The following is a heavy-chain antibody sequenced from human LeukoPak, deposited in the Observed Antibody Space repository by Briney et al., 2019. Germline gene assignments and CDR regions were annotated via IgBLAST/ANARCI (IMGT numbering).Heavy chain of an antibody. J-gene: IGHJ4*02. CDR3: TALIDSSGYYPFDY. D-gene: IGHD3-22*01. Sequence: QPSGTLSLTCAVYGGSISSSNWWSWVRQPPGKGLEWIGEIYHSGSTTYNPSLKSRVTISVDKSKNQFSLKLSSVTAADTAVYYCTALIDSSGYYPFDYWGQGTLVTASS. CDR2: IYHSGST. V-gene: IGHV4-4*02. CDR1: GGSISSSNW.